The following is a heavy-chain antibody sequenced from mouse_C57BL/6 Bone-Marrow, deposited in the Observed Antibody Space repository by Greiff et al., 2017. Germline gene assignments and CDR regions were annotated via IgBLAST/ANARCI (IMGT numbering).Heavy chain of an antibody. Sequence: VQLQQPGAELVRPGTSVKMSCKASGYTFTSYWMHWVKQRPGQGLEWIGVIDPSDSYTNYNQKFKGKATLTVDTSSSTAYMQLSSLTSEDSAVYYCARQSTDDYAMDYWGQGTSVTVSS. J-gene: IGHJ4*01. D-gene: IGHD1-1*01. CDR3: ARQSTDDYAMDY. V-gene: IGHV1-59*01. CDR2: IDPSDSYT. CDR1: GYTFTSYW.